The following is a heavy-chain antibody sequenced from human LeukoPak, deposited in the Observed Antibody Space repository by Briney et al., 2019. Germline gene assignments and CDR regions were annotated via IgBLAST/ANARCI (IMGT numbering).Heavy chain of an antibody. D-gene: IGHD4-11*01. V-gene: IGHV3-48*02. CDR3: ARDRLTTGNWFDP. CDR2: ISSSSSTI. CDR1: GFTFSTHT. Sequence: GGSLRLSCAASGFTFSTHTMHWVRQAPGKGLEWVSYISSSSSTIYYADSVKGRFTISRDNAQNSLYLQMNSLRDEDTAVYYCARDRLTTGNWFDPWGQGTLVTVSS. J-gene: IGHJ5*02.